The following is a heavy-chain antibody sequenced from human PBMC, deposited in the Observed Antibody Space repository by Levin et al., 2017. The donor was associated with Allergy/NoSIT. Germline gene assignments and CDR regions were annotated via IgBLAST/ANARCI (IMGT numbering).Heavy chain of an antibody. Sequence: SETLSLTCAVYGGSFSGYYWSWIRQPPGKGLEWIGEINHSGSTNYNPSLKSRVTISVDTSKNQFSLKLSSVTAADTAVYYCARGGIAATDWGQGTLVTVSS. J-gene: IGHJ4*02. CDR1: GGSFSGYY. V-gene: IGHV4-34*01. CDR3: ARGGIAATD. D-gene: IGHD6-13*01. CDR2: INHSGST.